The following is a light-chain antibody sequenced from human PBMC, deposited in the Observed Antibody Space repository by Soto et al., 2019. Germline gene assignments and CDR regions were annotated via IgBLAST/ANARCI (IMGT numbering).Light chain of an antibody. V-gene: IGKV1D-12*01. CDR3: QQNNNYSGT. CDR1: RDISTW. J-gene: IGKJ1*01. Sequence: DIQMSQAPSSVSASVGDRVTITCRASRDISTWLAWYQQKPGKAPKLLIYGASNLQSGAPSRFSGRGSATDFTLTISRLQPEDFGTYYCQQNNNYSGTLGPGTQV. CDR2: GAS.